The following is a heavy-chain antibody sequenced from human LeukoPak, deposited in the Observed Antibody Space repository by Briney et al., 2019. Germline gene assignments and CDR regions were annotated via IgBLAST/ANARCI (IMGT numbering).Heavy chain of an antibody. CDR3: AKDWSITLGRGWFDP. J-gene: IGHJ5*02. CDR1: GFTFSSYA. V-gene: IGHV3-23*01. D-gene: IGHD3-10*01. CDR2: ISGSGGST. Sequence: GGSLRLSCAASGFTFSSYAMSWVRQAPGKGLEWVSAISGSGGSTYYADSVKGRFTISRDNSKNTLYLQMNSLRAEDTAVYYCAKDWSITLGRGWFDPWGQGTLVTVSS.